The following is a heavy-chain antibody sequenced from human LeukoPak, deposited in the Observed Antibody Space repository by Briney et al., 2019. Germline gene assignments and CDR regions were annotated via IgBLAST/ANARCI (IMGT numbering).Heavy chain of an antibody. CDR3: ARDRGGYYGLGAFDI. D-gene: IGHD3-22*01. CDR2: ISGSGGST. V-gene: IGHV3-23*01. Sequence: GGSLRLSCAASGFTFSSYAMSWVRQAPGKGLEWVSAISGSGGSTYYADSVKGRFTISRDNSKNTLYLQMNSLRAEDTAVYYCARDRGGYYGLGAFDIWGQGTMVTVSS. J-gene: IGHJ3*02. CDR1: GFTFSSYA.